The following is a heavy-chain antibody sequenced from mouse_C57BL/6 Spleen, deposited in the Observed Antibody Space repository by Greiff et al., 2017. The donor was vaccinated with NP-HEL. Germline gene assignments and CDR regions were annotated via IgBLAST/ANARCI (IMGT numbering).Heavy chain of an antibody. CDR2: INPNNGGT. V-gene: IGHV1-18*01. D-gene: IGHD2-4*01. Sequence: EVQLQQSGPELVKPGASVKIPCKASGYTFTDYNMDWVKQSHGKSLEWIGDINPNNGGTIYNQKFKGKATLTVDKSSSTAYMELRSLTSEDTAVYYCARRGIYYDYDDDAWFADWGQGTLVTVSA. J-gene: IGHJ3*01. CDR1: GYTFTDYN. CDR3: ARRGIYYDYDDDAWFAD.